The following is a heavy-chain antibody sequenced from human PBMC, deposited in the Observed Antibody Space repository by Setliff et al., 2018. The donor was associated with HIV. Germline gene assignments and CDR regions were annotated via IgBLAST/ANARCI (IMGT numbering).Heavy chain of an antibody. J-gene: IGHJ4*02. CDR1: GDTFTTYA. D-gene: IGHD6-13*01. Sequence: ASVKVSCKASGDTFTTYALHWVRQAPGQRLEWMGWINAGNDDTKSSQKFQGRVTITRDTSASTAYMELSSLRSEDTGVYYCAIGSSNWPHRPNNYYFDYWGQGTPVTVSS. CDR3: AIGSSNWPHRPNNYYFDY. CDR2: INAGNDDT. V-gene: IGHV1-3*01.